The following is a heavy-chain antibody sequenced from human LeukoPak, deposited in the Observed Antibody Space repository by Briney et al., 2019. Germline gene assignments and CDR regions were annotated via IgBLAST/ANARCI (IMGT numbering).Heavy chain of an antibody. V-gene: IGHV3-23*01. CDR1: GFTFSSYA. D-gene: IGHD3-3*01. CDR2: ISGSGGST. CDR3: AKRHYDFWSGYQNQMYYFDY. Sequence: GGSLRLSCAASGFTFSSYAMSWVRDAPGKGLEWVSAISGSGGSTYYADSVKGRFTISRDNSKNTLYLQMNSLRAEDTAVYYCAKRHYDFWSGYQNQMYYFDYWGQGTLVTVSS. J-gene: IGHJ4*02.